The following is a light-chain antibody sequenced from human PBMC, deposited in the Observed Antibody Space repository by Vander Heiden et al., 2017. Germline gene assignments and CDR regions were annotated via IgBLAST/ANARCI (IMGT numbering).Light chain of an antibody. V-gene: IGKV1-5*03. CDR3: QQYNTSPYT. CDR1: QSISSW. J-gene: IGKJ2*01. Sequence: DIEMKQSHSTLSASVGDRVTITCRASQSISSWLAWYQQRPGKAPKVLIFKTSTLEGGVPSRFSGSGSGTEFALSISSLQPDDSATYYCQQYNTSPYTFGQGTKLEIK. CDR2: KTS.